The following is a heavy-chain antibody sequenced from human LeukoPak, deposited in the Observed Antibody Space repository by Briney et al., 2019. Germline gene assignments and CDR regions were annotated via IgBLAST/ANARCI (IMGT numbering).Heavy chain of an antibody. D-gene: IGHD3-10*01. Sequence: PGGSLRPSCAASGFTSSSYWMSWVRQAPGKGLGWVANINQDGSEKYYVDSVKGRFTISRDNTKTSLYLQMNSLRAEDTAVYYCARTYYGSGSLNYYYYYYMDVWGKGTTVTVSS. J-gene: IGHJ6*03. CDR2: INQDGSEK. CDR3: ARTYYGSGSLNYYYYYYMDV. V-gene: IGHV3-7*01. CDR1: GFTSSSYW.